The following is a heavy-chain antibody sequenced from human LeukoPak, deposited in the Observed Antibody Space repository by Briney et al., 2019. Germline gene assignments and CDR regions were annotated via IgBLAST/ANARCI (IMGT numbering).Heavy chain of an antibody. CDR1: GYTFTGYY. J-gene: IGHJ4*02. D-gene: IGHD3-16*02. V-gene: IGHV1-2*02. CDR2: SNPNSGGT. Sequence: ASVKVSCKASGYTFTGYYMHWLRQAPGQGLEWMGWSNPNSGGTNYAQKFQGRVTMTRDTSISTAYMELSRLRSDDTAVYYCARGMERYDYVWGSYPRGGNFAYWGQGTLVTVSS. CDR3: ARGMERYDYVWGSYPRGGNFAY.